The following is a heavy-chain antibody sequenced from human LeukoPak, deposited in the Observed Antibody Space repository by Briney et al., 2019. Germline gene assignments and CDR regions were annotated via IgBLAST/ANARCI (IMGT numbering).Heavy chain of an antibody. D-gene: IGHD3-10*02. V-gene: IGHV3-23*01. Sequence: GGSPRLSCAASGFTFSSYAMSWVRQAPGKGLEWVSAISGSGGSTYYADSVKGRFTISRDNSKNTLYLQMNSLRAEDTAVYYCAKSSRHILGYPLDYWGQGTLVTVSS. CDR1: GFTFSSYA. CDR3: AKSSRHILGYPLDY. CDR2: ISGSGGST. J-gene: IGHJ4*02.